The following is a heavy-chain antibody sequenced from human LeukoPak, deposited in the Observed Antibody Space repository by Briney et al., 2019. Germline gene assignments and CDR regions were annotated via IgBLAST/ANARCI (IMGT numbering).Heavy chain of an antibody. Sequence: SETLSLTCTVSGDSMRSYYWGWIRQPPGKGLEWIGYIYYSGTTTYNPSLKSRLNISVDTSKNQLSLKLSSVTAADTAVYFCARIPNYYGSGSYVDYWGQGTLVTVSS. J-gene: IGHJ4*02. V-gene: IGHV4-59*01. CDR1: GDSMRSYY. CDR3: ARIPNYYGSGSYVDY. CDR2: IYYSGTT. D-gene: IGHD3-10*01.